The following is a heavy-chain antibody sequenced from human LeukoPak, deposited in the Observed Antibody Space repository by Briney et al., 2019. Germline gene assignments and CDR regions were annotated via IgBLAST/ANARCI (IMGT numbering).Heavy chain of an antibody. J-gene: IGHJ4*02. CDR2: INHSGST. CDR1: GGSFSGYY. CDR3: ARGPVVVPAAFMTLDY. V-gene: IGHV4-34*01. D-gene: IGHD2-2*01. Sequence: SETLSLTCAVYGGSFSGYYWSWIRQPPGKGLEWIGEINHSGSTNYNPSLKSRVTISVDTSKNQFSLKLSSVTAADTAVYYCARGPVVVPAAFMTLDYWGQGTLVTVSS.